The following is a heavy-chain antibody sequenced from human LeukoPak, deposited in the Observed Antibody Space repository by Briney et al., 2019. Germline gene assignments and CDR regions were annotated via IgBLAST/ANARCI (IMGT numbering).Heavy chain of an antibody. V-gene: IGHV3-23*01. CDR3: ARDTGGSGILYYYYYYMDV. J-gene: IGHJ6*03. D-gene: IGHD6-13*01. Sequence: GSLRLSCAASGFTFSSYGMSWVRKAPGKGLEWVSAISGSGGSTYYADSVRGRSTISRDNPRNTLYLQMNSLRAEDTAVYYCARDTGGSGILYYYYYYMDVWGKGTAVTISS. CDR2: ISGSGGST. CDR1: GFTFSSYG.